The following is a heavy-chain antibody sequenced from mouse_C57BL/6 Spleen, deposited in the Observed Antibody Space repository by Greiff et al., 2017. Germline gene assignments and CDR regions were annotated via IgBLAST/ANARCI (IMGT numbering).Heavy chain of an antibody. Sequence: DVKLVESEGGLVQPGSSMKLSCTASGFTFSDYYMAWVRQVPEKGLEWVANINYDGSSTYYLDSLKSRFIISRDNAKNILYLQMSSLKSEDTATYYCARDHDGYYDFDYWGQGTTLTVSS. CDR1: GFTFSDYY. D-gene: IGHD2-3*01. CDR3: ARDHDGYYDFDY. J-gene: IGHJ2*01. CDR2: INYDGSST. V-gene: IGHV5-16*01.